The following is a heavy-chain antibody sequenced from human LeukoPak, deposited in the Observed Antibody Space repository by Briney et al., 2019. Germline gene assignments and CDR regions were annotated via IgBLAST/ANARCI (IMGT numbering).Heavy chain of an antibody. CDR3: GKSAPSGFDP. Sequence: ASVKVSCKASGYTFTSYAMHWVRQAPGQRLEWMGWINAGNGNTKYSQKFQGRVTITRDTSASTVYMELTSLRSEDTAVYYCGKSAPSGFDPWGQGTLVTVSS. V-gene: IGHV1-3*01. CDR2: INAGNGNT. CDR1: GYTFTSYA. J-gene: IGHJ5*02.